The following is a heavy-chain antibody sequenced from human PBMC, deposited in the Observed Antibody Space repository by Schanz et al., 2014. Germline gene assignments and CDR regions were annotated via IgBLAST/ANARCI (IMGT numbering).Heavy chain of an antibody. V-gene: IGHV1-8*01. Sequence: QVQLVQSGAEVKKPGASVKVSCKASGYTFTSYDINWVRQATGQGLEWMGWMNPNSGNTGYAQKFQGRVTMTRHTSISTAYMELSSLRSEDTAVYYCVTEKRMESGTWAKAFDIWGQGTWXTVSS. CDR3: VTEKRMESGTWAKAFDI. D-gene: IGHD3-3*01. J-gene: IGHJ3*02. CDR1: GYTFTSYD. CDR2: MNPNSGNT.